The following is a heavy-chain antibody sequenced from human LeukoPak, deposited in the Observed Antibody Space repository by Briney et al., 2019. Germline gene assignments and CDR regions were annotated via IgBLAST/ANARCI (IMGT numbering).Heavy chain of an antibody. J-gene: IGHJ4*02. CDR3: AKNLDGWYSRYYFDY. Sequence: GSLRLSCAASWFTVSSNYMSWVRQAPGKGLEWVSVIYSGGSTYYADSVKGRFTISRDNSKSTLYIQMNSLRAEDTAVYYCAKNLDGWYSRYYFDYWGQGTLVTVSS. D-gene: IGHD6-19*01. CDR1: WFTVSSNY. CDR2: IYSGGST. V-gene: IGHV3-53*01.